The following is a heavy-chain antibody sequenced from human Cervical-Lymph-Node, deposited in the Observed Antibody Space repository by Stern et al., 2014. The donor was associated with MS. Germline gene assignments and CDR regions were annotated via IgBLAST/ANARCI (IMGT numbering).Heavy chain of an antibody. J-gene: IGHJ4*02. CDR3: ASLFDSSGYFAYS. Sequence: VQLVESGAEVRKTGSSVKVSCKASGHTFTYRYLHWVRQAPGQATEWMGWTTPFNVNTNYAQKFQDRVTITRDTSINTAYMELSSLRSEDTAMYYCASLFDSSGYFAYSWGQGTLVTVSS. CDR2: TTPFNVNT. CDR1: GHTFTYRY. D-gene: IGHD3-22*01. V-gene: IGHV1-45*02.